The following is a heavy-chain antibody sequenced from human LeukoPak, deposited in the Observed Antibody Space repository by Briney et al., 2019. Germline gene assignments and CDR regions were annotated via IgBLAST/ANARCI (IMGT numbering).Heavy chain of an antibody. CDR3: ARGPSYVWGSYRYTILYYFDY. V-gene: IGHV3-7*03. J-gene: IGHJ4*02. Sequence: GGSLRLSCAASGFTFSSYWMSWVRQAPGKGLEWVANIKQDGSEKYYVDSVKGRFTISRDNAKNSLYLQMSSLRAEDTAVYYCARGPSYVWGSYRYTILYYFDYWGQGTLVTVSS. CDR1: GFTFSSYW. CDR2: IKQDGSEK. D-gene: IGHD3-16*02.